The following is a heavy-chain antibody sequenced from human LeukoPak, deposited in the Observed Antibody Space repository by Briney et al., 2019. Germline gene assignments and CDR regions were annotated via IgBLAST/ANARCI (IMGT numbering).Heavy chain of an antibody. V-gene: IGHV3-30*02. CDR2: IRYDESKK. Sequence: PGGSLRLSCAASGFTFSSYGMLWVRQAPGKGLEWVAYIRYDESKKEYTDSVKGRFTISRDNSKNTLYLQMNSLRAEDTAVYYCARDLAPTYYYYGMDVWGQGTTVTVSS. CDR3: ARDLAPTYYYYGMDV. J-gene: IGHJ6*02. CDR1: GFTFSSYG.